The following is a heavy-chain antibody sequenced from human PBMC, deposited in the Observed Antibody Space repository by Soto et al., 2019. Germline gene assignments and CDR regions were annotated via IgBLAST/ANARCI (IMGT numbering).Heavy chain of an antibody. J-gene: IGHJ4*02. V-gene: IGHV4-34*01. CDR1: GGSFSGYY. Sequence: SETLSLTCAVYGGSFSGYYWSWIRQPPGKGLEWIGEINHSGSTNYNPSLKSRVTISVDTSKNQFSLKLSSVTAADTAVYYCARGGAARFLTRGRYFDYWGQGTLVTVSS. D-gene: IGHD6-6*01. CDR2: INHSGST. CDR3: ARGGAARFLTRGRYFDY.